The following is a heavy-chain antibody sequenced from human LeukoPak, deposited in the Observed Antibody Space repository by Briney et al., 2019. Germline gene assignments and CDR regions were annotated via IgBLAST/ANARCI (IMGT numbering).Heavy chain of an antibody. J-gene: IGHJ4*02. Sequence: GGSLRLSCAASGFTFDDYGMSWVRQAPGKGLEWVSGINWNGGSTGYADSVKGRFTISRDNAKNSLYLQMNSLRAEDTALYYCATVTSWYSGSYDFDYWGQGTLVTVSS. CDR1: GFTFDDYG. D-gene: IGHD1-26*01. V-gene: IGHV3-20*04. CDR2: INWNGGST. CDR3: ATVTSWYSGSYDFDY.